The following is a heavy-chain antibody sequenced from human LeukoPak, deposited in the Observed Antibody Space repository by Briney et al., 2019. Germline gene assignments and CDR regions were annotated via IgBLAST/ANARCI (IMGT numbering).Heavy chain of an antibody. V-gene: IGHV4-39*07. D-gene: IGHD6-13*01. CDR3: ARGSPLYGAAAGPGAEYFQH. CDR1: GGSISSSSYY. J-gene: IGHJ1*01. CDR2: IYYSGST. Sequence: SETLSLTCTVSGGSISSSSYYWGWIRQPPGKGLEWIGSIYYSGSTNYNPSLKSRVTISVDKSKNQFSLKLSSVTAADTAVYYCARGSPLYGAAAGPGAEYFQHWGQGTLVTVSS.